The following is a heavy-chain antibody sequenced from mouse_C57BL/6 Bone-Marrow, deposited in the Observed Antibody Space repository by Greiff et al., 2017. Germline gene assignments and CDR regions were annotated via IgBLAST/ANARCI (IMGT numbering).Heavy chain of an antibody. CDR2: IYPRSGNT. J-gene: IGHJ2*01. CDR3: AREGLGRYYFDY. CDR1: GYTFTSYG. V-gene: IGHV1-81*01. Sequence: VQLQQSGAELARPGASVKLSCKASGYTFTSYGISWVKQRTGQGLEWIGEIYPRSGNTYYNEKFKGKATLTADKSSSTAYMELSSLTSEDSAVYFCAREGLGRYYFDYWGQGTTLTVSS. D-gene: IGHD4-1*01.